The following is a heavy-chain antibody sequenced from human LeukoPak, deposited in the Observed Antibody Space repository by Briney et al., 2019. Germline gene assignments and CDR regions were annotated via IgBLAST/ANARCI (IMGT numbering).Heavy chain of an antibody. CDR2: IYYSGST. CDR1: GDSITSSAFY. Sequence: SETLSLTCTVSGDSITSSAFYWGWIRQAPGKGLEWIGSIYYSGSTYYNPSLKSRVTISVDTSKNQFSLKLSSVTAADTAVYYCARSPADFWSGYSYYFDYWGQGTLVTVSS. J-gene: IGHJ4*02. V-gene: IGHV4-39*01. CDR3: ARSPADFWSGYSYYFDY. D-gene: IGHD3-3*01.